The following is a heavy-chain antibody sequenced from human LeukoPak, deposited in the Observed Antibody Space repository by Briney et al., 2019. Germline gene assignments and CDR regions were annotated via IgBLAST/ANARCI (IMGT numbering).Heavy chain of an antibody. V-gene: IGHV3-21*04. CDR2: ISSSSSYI. CDR3: AKDDAWLQFGD. Sequence: PGGSLRLSCAASGFTFTSYNMNWVRQAPGKGLEWVSSISSSSSYIYYADSVKGRFTISRDNAKNSLYLQMNSLRPEDTAVYYCAKDDAWLQFGDWGRGTLVTVSS. J-gene: IGHJ4*02. D-gene: IGHD5-24*01. CDR1: GFTFTSYN.